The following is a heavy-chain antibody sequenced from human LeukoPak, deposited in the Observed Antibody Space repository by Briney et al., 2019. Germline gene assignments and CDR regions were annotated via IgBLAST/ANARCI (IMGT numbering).Heavy chain of an antibody. CDR2: LLCSGGST. CDR3: AKSPNYYDSSGIFDY. J-gene: IGHJ4*02. D-gene: IGHD3-22*01. V-gene: IGHV3-23*01. Sequence: GGSLRLSCAASGFTFSSYAMSWVRQSPGKALEWVSALLCSGGSTYYAASVKGRFTLSRDNSKNTLYLQMNSLRAEDTAVYYCAKSPNYYDSSGIFDYWGQGTLVTVSS. CDR1: GFTFSSYA.